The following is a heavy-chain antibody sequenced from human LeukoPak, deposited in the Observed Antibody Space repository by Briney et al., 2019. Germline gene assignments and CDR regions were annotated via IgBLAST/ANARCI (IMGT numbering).Heavy chain of an antibody. D-gene: IGHD2/OR15-2a*01. CDR3: ASSMDDPYYYYYMDV. CDR2: MNPNSGNT. CDR1: VYTFTSYD. Sequence: ASVTVSCKDSVYTFTSYDINWVRQATGQGLEWMGWMNPNSGNTGYAQKFQGRVTMTRNTSISTAYMELSSLRSEDTAVYYCASSMDDPYYYYYMDVWGKGTTVTVSS. J-gene: IGHJ6*03. V-gene: IGHV1-8*01.